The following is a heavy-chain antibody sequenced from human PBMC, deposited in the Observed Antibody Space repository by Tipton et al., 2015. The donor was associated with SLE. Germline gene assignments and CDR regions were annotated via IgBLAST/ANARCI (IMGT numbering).Heavy chain of an antibody. Sequence: QSGAEVKKPGASVRVSCKASGYTFTSYDVNWVRQATGQGLEWMGWMSPNSGNTGYAQKFQGRVTMTRNTSINTAYMELSSLRSEDTAVYYCARANGAVGSQVPYWYFESWGCGALVTVSS. V-gene: IGHV1-8*01. J-gene: IGHJ2*01. D-gene: IGHD3-10*01. CDR3: ARANGAVGSQVPYWYFES. CDR2: MSPNSGNT. CDR1: GYTFTSYD.